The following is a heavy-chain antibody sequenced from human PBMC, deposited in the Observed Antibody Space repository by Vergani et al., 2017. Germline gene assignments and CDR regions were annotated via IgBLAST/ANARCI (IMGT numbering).Heavy chain of an antibody. D-gene: IGHD6-6*01. CDR1: GFTVNSHY. J-gene: IGHJ4*02. V-gene: IGHV3-66*02. Sequence: EVQLVESGGGLVQPGGSLRLSCAASGFTVNSHYMSWVRQAPGKGLEWVSVIYGGDNTYYADSVKGRFTISRDNSKNSLYLEMNSLRAEDTALYYWAKCLLWQLGRIDYWGQGTLVTVSS. CDR3: AKCLLWQLGRIDY. CDR2: IYGGDNT.